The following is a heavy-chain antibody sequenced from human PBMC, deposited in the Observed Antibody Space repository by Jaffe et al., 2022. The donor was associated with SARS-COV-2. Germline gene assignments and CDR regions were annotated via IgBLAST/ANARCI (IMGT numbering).Heavy chain of an antibody. J-gene: IGHJ4*02. Sequence: QVQLQQWGAGLLKPSETLSLTCAVYGGSFSGYYWSWIRQPPGKGLEWIGEINHSGSTNYNPSLKSRVTISVDTSKNQFSLKLSSVTAADTAVYYCARVRRYRYFDWADYFDYWGQGTLVTVSS. D-gene: IGHD3-9*01. CDR2: INHSGST. CDR1: GGSFSGYY. CDR3: ARVRRYRYFDWADYFDY. V-gene: IGHV4-34*01.